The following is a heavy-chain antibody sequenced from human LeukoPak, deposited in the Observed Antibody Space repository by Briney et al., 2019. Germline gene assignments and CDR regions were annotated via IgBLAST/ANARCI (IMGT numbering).Heavy chain of an antibody. CDR3: ARDQVYSSSWYPPYYYYYYMDV. Sequence: GGSLRLSCAASGFTFSSYWMSWVRQAPGKGLEWEANIKQDGSEKYYADSVKGRFTISRDNAKNSLYLQMNSLRAEDTAVYYCARDQVYSSSWYPPYYYYYYMDVWGKGTTVTVSS. D-gene: IGHD6-13*01. J-gene: IGHJ6*03. CDR1: GFTFSSYW. V-gene: IGHV3-7*01. CDR2: IKQDGSEK.